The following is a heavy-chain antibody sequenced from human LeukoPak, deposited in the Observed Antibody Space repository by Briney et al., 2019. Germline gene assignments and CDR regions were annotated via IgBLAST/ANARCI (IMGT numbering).Heavy chain of an antibody. J-gene: IGHJ4*02. CDR2: ISWDGGST. CDR1: GFTFDDYA. Sequence: TGGSLRLSCAASGFTFDDYAMHWVRQAPGKGLEWVSLISWDGGSTYYADSVKGRFTISRDNSKNSLYLQMNSLRAEDTAVYYCAKATGYLLWGQGTLVTVSS. CDR3: AKATGYLL. V-gene: IGHV3-43D*03. D-gene: IGHD1-14*01.